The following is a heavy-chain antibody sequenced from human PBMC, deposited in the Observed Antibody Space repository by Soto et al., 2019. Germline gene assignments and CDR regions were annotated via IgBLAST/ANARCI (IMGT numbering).Heavy chain of an antibody. Sequence: GASVKVSCKASGYTFTSYYMHWVRQAPGQGLEWMGIINPSGDSTSYAQKFQGRVTMTRDTSTSTVYMELSSLRSEDTAVYYCARGRGYYDSSGAPGPYWGQGTLVTVSS. V-gene: IGHV1-46*01. J-gene: IGHJ4*02. CDR1: GYTFTSYY. CDR2: INPSGDST. CDR3: ARGRGYYDSSGAPGPY. D-gene: IGHD3-22*01.